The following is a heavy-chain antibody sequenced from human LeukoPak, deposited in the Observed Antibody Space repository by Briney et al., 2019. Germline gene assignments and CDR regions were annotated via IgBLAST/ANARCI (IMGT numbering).Heavy chain of an antibody. J-gene: IGHJ4*02. CDR3: ARATIFGVVSALGPLDS. Sequence: GGSLRLSCAASGFTFSDYWMTWVRQAPGRGLECRANIKEDGSETYYVDSVEGRFTISRDNAKNSLYLQMNSLRAEDTAVYYCARATIFGVVSALGPLDSWGQGTLVTVSS. CDR1: GFTFSDYW. CDR2: IKEDGSET. D-gene: IGHD3-3*01. V-gene: IGHV3-7*01.